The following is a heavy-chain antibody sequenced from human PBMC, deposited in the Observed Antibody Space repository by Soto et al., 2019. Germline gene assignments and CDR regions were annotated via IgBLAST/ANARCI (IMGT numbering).Heavy chain of an antibody. J-gene: IGHJ4*02. Sequence: EVQLVESGGGLVQPGGSLRLSCAASGFTFSSYWMHWVRQAPGKGLVWVSRINSDGSSTSYADSVKGRFIISRDNAKNTLYLQMNSLRAADTAVYYCASPRYDSIGTPFDHWGQGTLVTFSS. CDR1: GFTFSSYW. CDR3: ASPRYDSIGTPFDH. CDR2: INSDGSST. V-gene: IGHV3-74*01. D-gene: IGHD3-22*01.